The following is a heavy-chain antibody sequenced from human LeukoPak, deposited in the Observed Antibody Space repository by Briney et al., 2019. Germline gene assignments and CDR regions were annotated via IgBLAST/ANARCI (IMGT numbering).Heavy chain of an antibody. D-gene: IGHD3-10*01. CDR1: GFTFSSYS. CDR3: AKDRGIISDY. Sequence: GGTLRLSCVVSGFTFSSYSMSWVRQAPGKGLEWVSAISGSGDSTYYADSVKGRFTISRDNSKNTLYLQMNSLRVEDTAVYYCAKDRGIISDYWGQGTLVTVSS. J-gene: IGHJ4*02. CDR2: ISGSGDST. V-gene: IGHV3-23*01.